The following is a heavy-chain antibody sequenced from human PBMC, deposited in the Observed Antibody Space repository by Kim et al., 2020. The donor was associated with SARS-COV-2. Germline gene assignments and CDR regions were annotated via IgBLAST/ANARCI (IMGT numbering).Heavy chain of an antibody. D-gene: IGHD2-2*01. Sequence: ASVKVSCKASGYTFNNYAINWVRQAPGQGLEWMGWISTYNGNTNYAQNLQGRVTMTTDTSTSTAYMELRSLRSDDTAVYYCARGHIVVEPDAILNWVDSW. V-gene: IGHV1-18*01. CDR3: ARGHIVVEPDAILNWVDS. CDR1: GYTFNNYA. J-gene: IGHJ5*01. CDR2: ISTYNGNT.